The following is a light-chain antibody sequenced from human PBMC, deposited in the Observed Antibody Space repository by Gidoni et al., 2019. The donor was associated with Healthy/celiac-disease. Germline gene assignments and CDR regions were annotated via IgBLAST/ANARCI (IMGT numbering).Light chain of an antibody. Sequence: DFQLTPPPSSLSASVGDRVTIPCRASQSINSYLNWYQQKPGKAPKLLIYAASSLQSGVQSRFSGSGSGTEFTLTISSLQPEDFATYYCQQSYSTPPTFGQGTKLEIK. CDR2: AAS. V-gene: IGKV1-39*01. CDR1: QSINSY. J-gene: IGKJ2*01. CDR3: QQSYSTPPT.